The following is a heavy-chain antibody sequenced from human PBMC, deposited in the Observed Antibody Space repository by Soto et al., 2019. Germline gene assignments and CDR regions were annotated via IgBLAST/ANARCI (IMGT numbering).Heavy chain of an antibody. V-gene: IGHV1-18*01. J-gene: IGHJ4*02. CDR2: ISTYNGNT. Sequence: QVKMVQSGAEVMKPGASVKVSCRTSGYIFTNYDITWVRQAPGQGLEWVGWISTYNGNTNLAQKLQDRVTLTTDTSTSTAYMELSSLRSDDTAVYYCARGADGDYWGQGTLVTVSS. CDR1: GYIFTNYD. D-gene: IGHD6-25*01. CDR3: ARGADGDY.